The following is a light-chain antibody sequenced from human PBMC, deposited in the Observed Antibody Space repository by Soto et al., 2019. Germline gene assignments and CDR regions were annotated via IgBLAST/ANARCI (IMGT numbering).Light chain of an antibody. J-gene: IGKJ2*01. CDR1: QSVSHN. Sequence: EILMTQSPATLFVSPGERATLSCRASQSVSHNLAWYQQKPGQAPRLLFYGASTRATGIPARFSGSGSGTVFTLTISSLQSEDFAVYYCQQSNNWPYTFGQGTKLEIK. CDR2: GAS. CDR3: QQSNNWPYT. V-gene: IGKV3-15*01.